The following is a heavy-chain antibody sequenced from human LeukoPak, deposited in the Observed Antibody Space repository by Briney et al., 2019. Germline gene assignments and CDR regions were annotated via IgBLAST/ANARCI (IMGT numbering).Heavy chain of an antibody. J-gene: IGHJ4*02. CDR1: GFTFSSFW. D-gene: IGHD1-26*01. CDR2: INQDGSEK. Sequence: PGGSLRLSCAASGFTFSSFWMSWVRQAPGKGLEWVANINQDGSEKYYVEFVKGRFTISRDNAKSSLYLEMNSLRAEDTAVYYCARDRSAFWGQGTLVTVSS. V-gene: IGHV3-7*01. CDR3: ARDRSAF.